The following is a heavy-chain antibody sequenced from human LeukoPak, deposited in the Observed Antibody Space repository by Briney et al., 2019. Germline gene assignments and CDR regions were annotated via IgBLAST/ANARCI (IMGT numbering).Heavy chain of an antibody. CDR3: ARDGYNYGQCDY. V-gene: IGHV3-33*01. D-gene: IGHD5-18*01. J-gene: IGHJ4*02. CDR1: GITFSGYG. Sequence: GSLRLSCAASGITFSGYGMHWVRQAPGKGPEWVAIIWYDGSNENYADSVKGRFTISRDNSKNTLYLQMNSLRAEDTAVYYCARDGYNYGQCDYWGQGSLVTVSS. CDR2: IWYDGSNE.